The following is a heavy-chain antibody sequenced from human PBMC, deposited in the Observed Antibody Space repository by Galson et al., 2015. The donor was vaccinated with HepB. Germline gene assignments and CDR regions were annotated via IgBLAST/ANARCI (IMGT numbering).Heavy chain of an antibody. CDR1: GFTFSSYA. J-gene: IGHJ4*02. CDR2: ISGSGGST. V-gene: IGHV3-23*01. D-gene: IGHD1-1*01. CDR3: ATDITPTGSNY. Sequence: SLRLSCAASGFTFSSYAMSWVRQAPGKGLEWVSAISGSGGSTYYADSVKGRFTISRDNSKNTLSLQMNSLRADDTALYYCATDITPTGSNYWGQGTLVTISS.